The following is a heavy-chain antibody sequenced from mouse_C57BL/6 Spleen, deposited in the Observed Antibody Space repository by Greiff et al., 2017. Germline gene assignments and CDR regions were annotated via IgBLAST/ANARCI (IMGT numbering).Heavy chain of an antibody. Sequence: VKLQESGPELVKPGASVKLSCKASGYTFTSYDINWVKQRPGQGLEWIGWIYPRDGSTKYNEKFKGKDTLTVDTSSSTAYMELHSLTSEDSSVYFCAREDYGYDGRYFDYWGQGTTLTVSS. CDR1: GYTFTSYD. J-gene: IGHJ2*01. V-gene: IGHV1-85*01. CDR3: AREDYGYDGRYFDY. D-gene: IGHD2-2*01. CDR2: IYPRDGST.